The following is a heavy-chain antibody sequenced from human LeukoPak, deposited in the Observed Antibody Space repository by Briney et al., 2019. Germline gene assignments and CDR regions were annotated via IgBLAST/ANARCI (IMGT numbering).Heavy chain of an antibody. CDR1: GYSISSGYY. J-gene: IGHJ4*02. CDR2: IYHNGNT. CDR3: ARLGGSYYYFDY. V-gene: IGHV4-38-2*02. Sequence: PSETLSLTCIVSGYSISSGYYWGWIRQPPGKGLEWIGSIYHNGNTYYNPSLKSRVTISVDTSKNQFSLKLSSVTAADTALYYCARLGGSYYYFDYWGQGTLVTVSS. D-gene: IGHD1-26*01.